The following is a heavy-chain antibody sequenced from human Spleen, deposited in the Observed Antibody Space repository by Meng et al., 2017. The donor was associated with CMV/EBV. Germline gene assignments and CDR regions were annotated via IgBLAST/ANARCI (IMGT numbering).Heavy chain of an antibody. CDR1: YL. CDR2: IYPGDSDN. J-gene: IGHJ4*02. V-gene: IGHV5-51*01. D-gene: IGHD2-2*02. CDR3: AIRYCSSTSCYRGSSSSHFDY. Sequence: YLIGWVRQMPGKGLQWMGIIYPGDSDNRYSPSFQGQVTISADKSISTAYLQWSSLKASDTAMYYCAIRYCSSTSCYRGSSSSHFDYWGQGTLVTVSS.